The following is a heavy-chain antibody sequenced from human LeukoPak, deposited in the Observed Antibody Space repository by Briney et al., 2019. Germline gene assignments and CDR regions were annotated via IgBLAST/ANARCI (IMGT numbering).Heavy chain of an antibody. V-gene: IGHV3-23*01. CDR3: ALPANYYYGMDV. D-gene: IGHD2-2*01. Sequence: GGSLRLSCAASVFTFSSYAMSWVRQAPGKGLEWVSAISSSGGSTYYADSVKGRFTISRDNSKNTLYLQMNSLRAEDTAVYYCALPANYYYGMDVWGQGTTVTVSS. CDR1: VFTFSSYA. CDR2: ISSSGGST. J-gene: IGHJ6*02.